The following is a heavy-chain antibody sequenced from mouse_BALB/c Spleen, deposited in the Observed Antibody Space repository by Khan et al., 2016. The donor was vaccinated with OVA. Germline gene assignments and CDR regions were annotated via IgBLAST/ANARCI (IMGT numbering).Heavy chain of an antibody. J-gene: IGHJ4*01. CDR3: AKELWSYYFALDY. V-gene: IGHV2-6-5*01. CDR1: GFSLTDYG. CDR2: IWGGGST. Sequence: QVQLKESGPGLVAPSQSLSITCTVSGFSLTDYGVSWIRQPPGKGLEWLGVIWGGGSTYYNSALKSRLSISKDNSKSQVFLKMNSLQTDDTAMSFCAKELWSYYFALDYWGQGTSGNGSS.